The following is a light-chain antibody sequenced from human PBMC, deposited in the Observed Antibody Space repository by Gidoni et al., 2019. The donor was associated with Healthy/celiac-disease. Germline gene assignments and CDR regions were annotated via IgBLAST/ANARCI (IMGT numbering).Light chain of an antibody. Sequence: ELVMSQYPATLSVSPGERATLSCRASQSVSSNLAWYQQKPGQAPRLLIYGTSTRATGIPARFSGSGSGTEFTLTISSLQSEDFAVYYCQQYNNWPPLTFXGXTKVEIK. V-gene: IGKV3-15*01. CDR1: QSVSSN. J-gene: IGKJ4*01. CDR2: GTS. CDR3: QQYNNWPPLT.